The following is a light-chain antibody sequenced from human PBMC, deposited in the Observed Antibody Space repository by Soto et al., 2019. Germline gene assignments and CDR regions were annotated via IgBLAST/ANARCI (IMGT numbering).Light chain of an antibody. CDR1: QSVTSDY. CDR3: HQYGTSPPYT. Sequence: EIVLTQSPCTLSLSPGDRVTLSCRASQSVTSDYLAWYQQTPGQAPRLRLYGASNRAPRIPDRFSGSGSGTDFSLTISSLEPEDFAMYYCHQYGTSPPYTFGHGNKREIK. J-gene: IGKJ2*01. CDR2: GAS. V-gene: IGKV3-20*01.